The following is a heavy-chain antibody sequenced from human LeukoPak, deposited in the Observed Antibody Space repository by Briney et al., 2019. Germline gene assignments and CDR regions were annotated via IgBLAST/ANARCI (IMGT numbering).Heavy chain of an antibody. CDR3: ARDLVRGVRRYFDY. CDR1: GFTFSSYA. CDR2: ISGSGGST. D-gene: IGHD3-10*01. J-gene: IGHJ4*02. V-gene: IGHV3-23*01. Sequence: GGSLRLSCAASGFTFSSYAMSWVRQAPGKGLEWVSAISGSGGSTYYADSVKGRFTISRDNSKNTLYLQMNSLRAEDTAVYYCARDLVRGVRRYFDYWGQGTLVTVSS.